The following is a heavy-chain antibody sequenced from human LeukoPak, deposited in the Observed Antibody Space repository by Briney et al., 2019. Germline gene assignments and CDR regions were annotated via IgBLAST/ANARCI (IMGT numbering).Heavy chain of an antibody. Sequence: PSETLSLTCAVYGGSFSGNYWTLIRQTPGKGLEWIGESSHTGDITGYNPSLKGRATISVDSSKNQFSLKLTSLTAADTGVYYCPGVPDFIARPCDSWGPGTLVTVSS. CDR2: SSHTGDIT. CDR1: GGSFSGNY. V-gene: IGHV4-34*01. D-gene: IGHD2-21*01. J-gene: IGHJ4*02. CDR3: PGVPDFIARPCDS.